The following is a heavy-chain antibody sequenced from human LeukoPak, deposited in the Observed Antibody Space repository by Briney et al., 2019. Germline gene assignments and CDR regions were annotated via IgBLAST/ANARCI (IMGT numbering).Heavy chain of an antibody. Sequence: SETLSLTCAVYGGSFSGYYWSWIRQPPGKGLEWIGEINHSGSTNYNPSLKSRVTISVDTSKNQFSLKLSSVTAADTAVYYCARESDCSSTSCLDYWGQGTLVTVSS. J-gene: IGHJ4*02. CDR1: GGSFSGYY. CDR3: ARESDCSSTSCLDY. V-gene: IGHV4-34*01. CDR2: INHSGST. D-gene: IGHD2-2*01.